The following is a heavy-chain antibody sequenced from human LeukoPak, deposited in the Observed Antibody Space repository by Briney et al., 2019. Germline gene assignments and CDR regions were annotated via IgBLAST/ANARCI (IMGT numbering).Heavy chain of an antibody. J-gene: IGHJ5*02. V-gene: IGHV6-1*01. CDR3: ARGSHRLWFGELLYFPFDP. CDR2: TYYRSKWYN. Sequence: SQTLSLTCAISGDSVSSNSAAWNWIRQSPSRGLEWLGRTYYRSKWYNDYAVSVKSRITINPDTSKNQFSLKLSSVTAADTAVYYCARGSHRLWFGELLYFPFDPWGQGTLATVSS. CDR1: GDSVSSNSAA. D-gene: IGHD3-10*01.